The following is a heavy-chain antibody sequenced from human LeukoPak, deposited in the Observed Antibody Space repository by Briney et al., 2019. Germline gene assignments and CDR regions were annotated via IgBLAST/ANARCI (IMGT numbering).Heavy chain of an antibody. J-gene: IGHJ4*02. Sequence: SGPALVKPTQTITLTCTFSGFSLTTSGICVNWIRQPPGKALEWLARIDWDEDKYFDTSLKTRLTISKDTSKNQVVLRMINVDPGDTGTYYCARMGCGVYPNYFDFWGQGILVTVSS. V-gene: IGHV2-70*11. CDR1: GFSLTTSGIC. D-gene: IGHD2-8*01. CDR3: ARMGCGVYPNYFDF. CDR2: IDWDEDK.